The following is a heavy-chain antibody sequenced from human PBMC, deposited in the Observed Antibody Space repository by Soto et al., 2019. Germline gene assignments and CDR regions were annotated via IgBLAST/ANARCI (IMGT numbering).Heavy chain of an antibody. D-gene: IGHD3-22*01. CDR1: GVSIINSHW. V-gene: IGHV4-4*02. CDR3: VRDVGKYFDSSPAGHFDY. J-gene: IGHJ4*02. Sequence: QVHLQESGPGLVKPSGTLSLTCAVSGVSIINSHWWSWVRQHPGKGLDWIGEIHHSGNTKYNPSLKSRVTISVDKAKNQFSLRLSSVTAADTAVYYGVRDVGKYFDSSPAGHFDYWVQGTLVTVSA. CDR2: IHHSGNT.